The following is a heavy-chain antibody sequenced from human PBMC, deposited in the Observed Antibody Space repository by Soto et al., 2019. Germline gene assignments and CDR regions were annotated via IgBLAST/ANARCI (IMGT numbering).Heavy chain of an antibody. Sequence: QITLKESGPTLVKPTQTLTLTCTFSGFSLSTSGVGVGWIRQPPAKALEWLALIYWDDDKRYSPSLKSRLTITKATSKTQVVLTMTNMDPVDTATYYCAHIRATYYYASTFDPWGQGTLVTVSS. V-gene: IGHV2-5*02. CDR3: AHIRATYYYASTFDP. CDR2: IYWDDDK. CDR1: GFSLSTSGVG. D-gene: IGHD3-22*01. J-gene: IGHJ5*02.